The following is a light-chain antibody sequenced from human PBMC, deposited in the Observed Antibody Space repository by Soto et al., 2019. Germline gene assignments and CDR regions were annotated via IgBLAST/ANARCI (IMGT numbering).Light chain of an antibody. CDR2: GAS. Sequence: EIVMTQSPVTLSVSPGERATLSCRASQSVSTNLAWYQQKLGQPPRLLIYGASTRATGIPARFSGSGSGTDFTLTISSLQSEDFGVYYCQQYGSSPRTFGQGTKVDI. CDR3: QQYGSSPRT. CDR1: QSVSTN. V-gene: IGKV3-15*01. J-gene: IGKJ1*01.